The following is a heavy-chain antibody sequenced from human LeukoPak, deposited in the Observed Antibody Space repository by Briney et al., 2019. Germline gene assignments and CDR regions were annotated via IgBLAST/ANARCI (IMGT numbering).Heavy chain of an antibody. Sequence: SETLSLTCTVSGGSISSSSYYWGWIRQPPGKGLEWIGSIYYSGSTYYNPSLKSRVTISVDTYKNQFCLKLSSVTVADTAVYYCARARHPGNWIDPWGQGTLVTVSS. CDR3: ARARHPGNWIDP. V-gene: IGHV4-39*01. J-gene: IGHJ5*02. CDR2: IYYSGST. CDR1: GGSISSSSYY.